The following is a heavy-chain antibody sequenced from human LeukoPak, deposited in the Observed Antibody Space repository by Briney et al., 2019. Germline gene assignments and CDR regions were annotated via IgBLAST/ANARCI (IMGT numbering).Heavy chain of an antibody. CDR1: GGSISNGDYY. J-gene: IGHJ4*01. V-gene: IGHV4-39*07. CDR2: IFDGETT. Sequence: SETLSLTCSVSGGSISNGDYYWGWIRQAPGKGLEWIGSIFDGETTHYNPSLKNRATISVDTSKNQFSLKLTSVTAADATMYYCARQLPTAAADTRGYFGYWGQGTVVTVSS. CDR3: ARQLPTAAADTRGYFGY. D-gene: IGHD6-25*01.